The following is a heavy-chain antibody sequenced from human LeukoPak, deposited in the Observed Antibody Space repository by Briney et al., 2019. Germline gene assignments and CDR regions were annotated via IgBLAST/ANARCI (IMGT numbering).Heavy chain of an antibody. V-gene: IGHV4-30-2*01. CDR1: GGSISSGGYS. J-gene: IGHJ3*02. Sequence: SQTLSLTCAVSGGSISSGGYSWRWIRQPPGKGLEWIGYIYHSGSTYYNPSLKSRVTISVDRSKNQFSLKLSSVTAADTAVYYCARASMDDAFDIWGQGTMVTVSS. D-gene: IGHD2/OR15-2a*01. CDR3: ARASMDDAFDI. CDR2: IYHSGST.